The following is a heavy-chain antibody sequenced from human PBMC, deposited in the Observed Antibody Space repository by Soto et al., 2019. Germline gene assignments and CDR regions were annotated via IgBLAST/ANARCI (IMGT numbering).Heavy chain of an antibody. CDR3: ARANVVVPAAIYELWFDP. Sequence: PSETLSLTCAVYGGSFSGYYWSWIRQPPGKGLEWIGEINHSGSTNYNPSLKSRVTISVDTSKNQFSLKLSSVTAADTAVYYCARANVVVPAAIYELWFDPWGQGTLVTVSS. J-gene: IGHJ5*02. CDR2: INHSGST. CDR1: GGSFSGYY. V-gene: IGHV4-34*01. D-gene: IGHD2-2*01.